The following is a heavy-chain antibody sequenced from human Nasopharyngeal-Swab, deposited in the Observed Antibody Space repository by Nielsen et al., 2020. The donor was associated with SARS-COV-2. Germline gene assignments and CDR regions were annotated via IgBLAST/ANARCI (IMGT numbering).Heavy chain of an antibody. J-gene: IGHJ4*02. CDR2: IYHSGST. CDR3: ARGGFGELLLGY. Sequence: WIRQPPGKGLEWIGYIYHSGSTYYNPSLKSRVTISVDRSKNQFSLKLSSVPAADTAVYYCARGGFGELLLGYWGQGTLVTVSS. D-gene: IGHD3-10*01. V-gene: IGHV4-30-2*01.